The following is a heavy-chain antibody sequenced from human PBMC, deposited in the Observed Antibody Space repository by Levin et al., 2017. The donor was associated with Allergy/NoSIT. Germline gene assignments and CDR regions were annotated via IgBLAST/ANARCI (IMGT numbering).Heavy chain of an antibody. Sequence: SETLSLTCTVSGGSFSNYYWTWIRQSPGKRLEWIGYIYSSGSTNYNPSLKSRVTMSVDTSKKQFSLKLTSVTAADTAVYYCARPEQQWLGNDAFDIWGLGTTVTVSS. V-gene: IGHV4-59*08. CDR1: GGSFSNYY. J-gene: IGHJ3*02. D-gene: IGHD6-19*01. CDR3: ARPEQQWLGNDAFDI. CDR2: IYSSGST.